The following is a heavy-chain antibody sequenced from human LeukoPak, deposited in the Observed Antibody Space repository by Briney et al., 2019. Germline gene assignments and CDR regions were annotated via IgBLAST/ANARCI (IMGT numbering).Heavy chain of an antibody. CDR3: ARVSMIVVVNFDY. D-gene: IGHD3-22*01. V-gene: IGHV3-7*01. CDR1: GFTFSSYW. J-gene: IGHJ4*02. CDR2: IKQDGSEK. Sequence: GRSLRLSCAASGFTFSSYWMSWVRQAPGKGLEWVANIKQDGSEKYYVDSVKGRFTISRDNAKNSLYLQMNSLRAEDTAVYYCARVSMIVVVNFDYWGQGTLVTVSS.